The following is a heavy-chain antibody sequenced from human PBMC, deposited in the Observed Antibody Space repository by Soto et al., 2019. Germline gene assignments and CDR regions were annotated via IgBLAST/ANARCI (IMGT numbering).Heavy chain of an antibody. CDR2: IRRQREHYAT. V-gene: IGHV3-73*01. CDR3: VGFLGDNAGL. CDR1: GFSLSGSV. J-gene: IGHJ4*02. Sequence: GGSLRLSCAASGFSLSGSVMYWVRQASGKGLEWVGRIRRQREHYATTYAASVRGRFTISRDDSKNTAYVQMNSLKSEDTAVYYCVGFLGDNAGLWGQGTLVTVSS. D-gene: IGHD4-17*01.